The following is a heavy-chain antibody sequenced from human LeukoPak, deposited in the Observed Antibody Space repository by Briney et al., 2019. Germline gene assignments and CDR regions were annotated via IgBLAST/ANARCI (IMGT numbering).Heavy chain of an antibody. CDR3: ARDMGIAVAGVLWY. V-gene: IGHV1-18*04. CDR1: GYTLTSYG. Sequence: GASVKVSCKASGYTLTSYGISWVRQAPGKGLEWMGWISAYNGTTNYAQKLQGRVTMTTDTSTSTAYMELRSLRSDDTAVYYCARDMGIAVAGVLWYWGQGTLVTVSS. CDR2: ISAYNGTT. J-gene: IGHJ4*02. D-gene: IGHD6-19*01.